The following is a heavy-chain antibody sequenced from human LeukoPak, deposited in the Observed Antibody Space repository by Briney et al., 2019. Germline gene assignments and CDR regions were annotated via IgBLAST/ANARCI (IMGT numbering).Heavy chain of an antibody. J-gene: IGHJ4*02. CDR3: AGSGSYYFIDF. D-gene: IGHD1-26*01. CDR1: GGSMSSDSYY. CDR2: IYTSGST. V-gene: IGHV4-61*02. Sequence: PSQTLSLTCTVSGGSMSSDSYYWSWIRQPAGKGLEWIGRIYTSGSTNYNPSLKSRVTISVDTPKNQFSLKLSSVTAADTAVYYCAGSGSYYFIDFWGQGTLVTVSS.